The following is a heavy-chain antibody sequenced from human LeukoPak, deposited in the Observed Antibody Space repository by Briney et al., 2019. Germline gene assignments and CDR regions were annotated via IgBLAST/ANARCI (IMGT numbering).Heavy chain of an antibody. CDR2: IQQDGSEK. V-gene: IGHV3-7*01. D-gene: IGHD3-22*01. CDR1: GFTFSTFW. Sequence: GGSLRLSCAASGFTFSTFWMSWVRQAPGKGLEWVANIQQDGSEKYYVDSVKGRFTISGDNAKNSLYLQMNSLRAEDTAVYYCAREDSSGSGEDYWGQGTLVTVSS. CDR3: AREDSSGSGEDY. J-gene: IGHJ4*02.